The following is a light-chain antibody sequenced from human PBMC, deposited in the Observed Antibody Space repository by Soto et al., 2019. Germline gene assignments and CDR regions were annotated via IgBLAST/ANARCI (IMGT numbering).Light chain of an antibody. CDR2: GAS. CDR3: QQYGSSPPRT. J-gene: IGKJ1*01. Sequence: EIVMTQSPATLSVSPGERATLSCRASQSVYNNLAWYQQKPGQAPRLLIYGASTRATGIPARFSGSGSGADFTLSISRLEPEDFAVYYCQQYGSSPPRTFGQGTKVDIK. V-gene: IGKV3-15*01. CDR1: QSVYNN.